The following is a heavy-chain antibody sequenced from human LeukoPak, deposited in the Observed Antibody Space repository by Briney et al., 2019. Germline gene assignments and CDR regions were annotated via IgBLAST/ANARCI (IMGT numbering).Heavy chain of an antibody. D-gene: IGHD6-13*01. CDR3: ARGYSSSWYRVAEYFQH. Sequence: SETLSLTCAVSGGSISSSNWWSWVRQPPGKGLEWIGEIYHSGSTNYNPSLKSRVTISVDKSKNQFSLKLSSVTAADTAVYYCARGYSSSWYRVAEYFQHWGQGTLVTVSS. V-gene: IGHV4-4*02. CDR1: GGSISSSNW. J-gene: IGHJ1*01. CDR2: IYHSGST.